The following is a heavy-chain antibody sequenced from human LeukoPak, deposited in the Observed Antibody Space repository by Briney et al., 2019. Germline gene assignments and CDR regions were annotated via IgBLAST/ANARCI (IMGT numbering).Heavy chain of an antibody. CDR2: ISDSGDSP. Sequence: GGSLRLSCVASGFTFRSYALDWVRQSPGKGLEWVSAISDSGDSPYYADSEKGRFTISRDNSKNTLYLQMNSLRAEDTAIYYCAKDRHGTSPSYFDYWGQGTLVTVSS. CDR1: GFTFRSYA. D-gene: IGHD5-24*01. V-gene: IGHV3-23*01. J-gene: IGHJ4*02. CDR3: AKDRHGTSPSYFDY.